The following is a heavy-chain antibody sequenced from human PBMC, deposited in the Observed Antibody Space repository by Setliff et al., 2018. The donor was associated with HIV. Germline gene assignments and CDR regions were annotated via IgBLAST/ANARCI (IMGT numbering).Heavy chain of an antibody. CDR1: EFTFSSYA. CDR3: TRGRKELLYSRRDSGFDY. D-gene: IGHD3-10*02. J-gene: IGHJ4*02. V-gene: IGHV3-30*12. CDR2: ISYDGRSQ. Sequence: GSLRLSCAASEFTFSSYAMHWVRQGPGKGLEWVAAISYDGRSQYYKDSAKGRFTISRDNSKNTLFLQINSLRTEDTALYYCTRGRKELLYSRRDSGFDYWGQGTLVTVSS.